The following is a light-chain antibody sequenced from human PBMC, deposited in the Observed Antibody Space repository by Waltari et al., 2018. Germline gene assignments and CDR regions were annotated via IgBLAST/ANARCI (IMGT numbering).Light chain of an antibody. CDR3: QQYGSSPGWT. CDR2: GAS. J-gene: IGKJ1*01. Sequence: EIVLTQSPGALSLSPGERATLSCRASQSVSSRYLAWYQQKPGQSPRLLIYGASSRATGIPDRFSGSGSGTDFTLTISRLEPEDFAVYYCQQYGSSPGWTFGQGTKVEIK. CDR1: QSVSSRY. V-gene: IGKV3-20*01.